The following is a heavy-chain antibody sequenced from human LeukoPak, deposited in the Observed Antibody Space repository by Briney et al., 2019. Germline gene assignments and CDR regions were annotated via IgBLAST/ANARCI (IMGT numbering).Heavy chain of an antibody. J-gene: IGHJ3*02. CDR2: IYYSGST. CDR3: ARGGKYYYGSGSYRGAFDI. CDR1: GGSISSSSYY. D-gene: IGHD3-10*01. V-gene: IGHV4-30-4*08. Sequence: SETLSLTCTVSGGSISSSSYYWGWIRQPPGKGLEWIGYIYYSGSTYYNPSLKSRVTISVDTSKNQFSLKLSSVTAADTAVYYCARGGKYYYGSGSYRGAFDIWGQGTMVTVSS.